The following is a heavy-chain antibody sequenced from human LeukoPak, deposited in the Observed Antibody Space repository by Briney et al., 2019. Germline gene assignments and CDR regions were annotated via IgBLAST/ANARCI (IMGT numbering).Heavy chain of an antibody. CDR3: ARVSGARYCSSTSCYGNRFNGMDV. CDR1: GGSFSGYY. Sequence: SETLSLTCAAYGGSFSGYYWSWIRQPPGKGLEWIGEINHSGSTNYNPSLKSRVTISVDTSKNQFSLKLSSVTAADTAVYYCARVSGARYCSSTSCYGNRFNGMDVWGQGTTVTVSS. D-gene: IGHD2-2*01. CDR2: INHSGST. J-gene: IGHJ6*02. V-gene: IGHV4-34*01.